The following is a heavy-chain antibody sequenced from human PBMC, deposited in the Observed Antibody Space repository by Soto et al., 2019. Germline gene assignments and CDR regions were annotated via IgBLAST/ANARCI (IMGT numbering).Heavy chain of an antibody. CDR2: IKSKTDGGTT. D-gene: IGHD3-22*01. CDR1: GFTFSNAW. J-gene: IGHJ2*01. V-gene: IGHV3-15*01. CDR3: ARDRYSYDSRAYQGVDWYFDL. Sequence: GGSLRLSCAASGFTFSNAWMSWVRQAPGKGLEWVGRIKSKTDGGTTDYAAPVKGRFAISRDDSKNTLYLQMNSLKADDTAVYYCARDRYSYDSRAYQGVDWYFDLWGRGTLVTVSS.